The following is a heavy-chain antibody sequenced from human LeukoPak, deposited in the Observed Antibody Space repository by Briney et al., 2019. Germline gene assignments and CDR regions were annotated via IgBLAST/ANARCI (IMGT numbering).Heavy chain of an antibody. CDR3: ARDGMYSGGPSRN. CDR1: GYSFTSYG. V-gene: IGHV1-18*01. D-gene: IGHD6-19*01. Sequence: GESLKISCKGSGYSFTSYGISWVRQAPGQGLEWMGWISAYNGNTDYAQKLQGRVTMTTDTSTSTAYMELRSLRSDDTAIYYCARDGMYSGGPSRNWGQGTLVTVSS. CDR2: ISAYNGNT. J-gene: IGHJ4*02.